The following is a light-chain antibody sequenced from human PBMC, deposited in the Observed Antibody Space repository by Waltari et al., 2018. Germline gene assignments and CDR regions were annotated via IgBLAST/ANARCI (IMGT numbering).Light chain of an antibody. V-gene: IGKV1-12*01. CDR2: AAS. CDR1: QGISTW. J-gene: IGKJ4*01. CDR3: QQAANFPLT. Sequence: DIQMPQSPSSVSASVGDRVPITCRASQGISTWLTWYQQKPGEVPKLLIYAASTLETGVPSRFSGGGSGTEFTLTINSLHPEDFATYYCQQAANFPLTFGGGTKVEIK.